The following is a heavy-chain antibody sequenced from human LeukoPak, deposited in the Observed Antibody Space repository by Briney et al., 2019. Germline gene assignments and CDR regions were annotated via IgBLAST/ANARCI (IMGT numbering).Heavy chain of an antibody. V-gene: IGHV1-24*01. D-gene: IGHD6-13*01. CDR1: GYTLSELS. CDR3: ATLDLPPSTAAVAS. CDR2: FVLEDGER. Sequence: ASVKVSCKVSGYTLSELSIRWVRQGPGKGLEWMAGFVLEDGERIYAQKLRGRVRVTEDTSTDTAYMELSSLRSEDTAVYYCATLDLPPSTAAVASWGQGTLVTVSS. J-gene: IGHJ5*01.